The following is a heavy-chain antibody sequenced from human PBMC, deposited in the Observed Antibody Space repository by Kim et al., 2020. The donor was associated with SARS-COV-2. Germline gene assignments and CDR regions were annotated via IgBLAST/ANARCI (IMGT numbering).Heavy chain of an antibody. V-gene: IGHV3-30*04. CDR3: AREAGYDWYYYYYGMDV. CDR1: GFTFSSYA. D-gene: IGHD5-12*01. Sequence: GGSLRLSCAASGFTFSSYAMHWVRQAPGKGLEWVAVISYDGSNKYYADSVKGRFTISRDNSKNTLYLQMNSLRAEDTAVYYCAREAGYDWYYYYYGMDV. CDR2: ISYDGSNK. J-gene: IGHJ6*01.